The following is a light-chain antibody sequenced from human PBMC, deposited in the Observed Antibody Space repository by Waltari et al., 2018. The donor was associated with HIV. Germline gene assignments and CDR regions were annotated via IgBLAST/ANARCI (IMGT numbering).Light chain of an antibody. J-gene: IGLJ1*01. CDR1: TLRRYD. CDR3: SSRDSSGHQIV. V-gene: IGLV3-19*01. CDR2: GEN. Sequence: SSELTQDPAVSVALGQTFRITCQGGTLRRYDATWYQQRPGQAPIIVMYGENNRPSGIPDRFSGSSSGTTASLTITGAQAEDEADYYCSSRDSSGHQIVFGTGTQVTVL.